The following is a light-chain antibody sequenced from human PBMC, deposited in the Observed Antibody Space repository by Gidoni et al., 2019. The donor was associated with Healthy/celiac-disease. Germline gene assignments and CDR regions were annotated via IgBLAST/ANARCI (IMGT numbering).Light chain of an antibody. CDR1: SLRSYY. V-gene: IGLV3-19*01. CDR2: GKN. CDR3: NSRDSSGNLVV. J-gene: IGLJ2*01. Sequence: SSELTQDSAVSVALVQTVRITCQGDSLRSYYASRYQQKPGQAPVLVIYGKNHRPPGIPDRFAGSSSGNTASLTITGAQAEDEADYYCNSRDSSGNLVVVGGGTKLTVL.